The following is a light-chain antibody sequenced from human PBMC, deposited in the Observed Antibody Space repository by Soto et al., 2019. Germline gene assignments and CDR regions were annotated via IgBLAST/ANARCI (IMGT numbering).Light chain of an antibody. J-gene: IGKJ3*01. CDR2: AAS. CDR3: QKYNSALLT. CDR1: QGISNY. V-gene: IGKV1-27*01. Sequence: DIQMTQSPSSLSASVGARVTITCRASQGISNYLAWYQQKPGKVPKLLIYAASTLQSGVPSRFSGSGSGTDCTLTISSLQPEDVATYYCQKYNSALLTVGPGTKVDIK.